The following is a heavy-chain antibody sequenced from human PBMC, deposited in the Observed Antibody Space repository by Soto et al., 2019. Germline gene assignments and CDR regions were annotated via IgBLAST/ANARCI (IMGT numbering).Heavy chain of an antibody. CDR1: GVTFSSYA. V-gene: IGHV3-23*01. D-gene: IGHD3-22*01. J-gene: IGHJ4*02. CDR3: AQETYYYDSSGYYPLDY. CDR2: ISGSGGST. Sequence: PGGSLRLSCAAAGVTFSSYAMSWVRQAPGKGLEWVSAISGSGGSTYYADSVKGRFTISRDNSNNTLYLQMNSLRAEDTAVYYCAQETYYYDSSGYYPLDYWGQGTLVIVSS.